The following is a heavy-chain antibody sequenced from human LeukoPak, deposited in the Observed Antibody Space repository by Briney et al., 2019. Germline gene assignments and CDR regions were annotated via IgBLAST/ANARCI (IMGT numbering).Heavy chain of an antibody. CDR2: INPNSGET. J-gene: IGHJ4*02. D-gene: IGHD4-11*01. CDR1: GYTFTDDY. Sequence: ASVKVSCKTSGYTFTDDYIHWVRQAPGQGLEWMGWINPNSGETNSAQKFQGRVTMTGDTAIRTAYMALSRLTSDDTAVYYCATDRDYSNTERGFDYWGQGTLVTVSS. CDR3: ATDRDYSNTERGFDY. V-gene: IGHV1-2*02.